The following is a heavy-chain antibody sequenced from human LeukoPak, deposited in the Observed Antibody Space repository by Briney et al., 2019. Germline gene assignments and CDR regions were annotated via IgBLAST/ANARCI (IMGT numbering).Heavy chain of an antibody. D-gene: IGHD3-16*02. CDR3: ARGYYDYVWGSYPQPGWFDP. V-gene: IGHV3-30-3*01. J-gene: IGHJ5*02. CDR2: ISYDGSNK. Sequence: HTGGSLRLSCAASGFTFSSYAMHWVRQAPGKGLEWVAVISYDGSNKYYADSVKGRFTISRDNSKNTLYLQMNSLRAEDTAVYYCARGYYDYVWGSYPQPGWFDPWGQGTLATVSS. CDR1: GFTFSSYA.